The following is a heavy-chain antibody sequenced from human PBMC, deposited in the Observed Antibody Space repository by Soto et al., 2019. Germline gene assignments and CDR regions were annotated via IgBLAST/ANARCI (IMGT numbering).Heavy chain of an antibody. J-gene: IGHJ4*02. V-gene: IGHV1-69*12. CDR3: ARGGVDYYDSSGYYYHFDY. CDR1: GGTFSSYA. CDR2: IIPIFGTA. Sequence: QVQLVQSGAEVKKPGSSVKVSCKASGGTFSSYAISWVRQAPGQGLEWMGGIIPIFGTANYAQKFQGRVTIPADESTRTAYMELSSLRSEDTAVYYCARGGVDYYDSSGYYYHFDYWGQGTLVTVSS. D-gene: IGHD3-22*01.